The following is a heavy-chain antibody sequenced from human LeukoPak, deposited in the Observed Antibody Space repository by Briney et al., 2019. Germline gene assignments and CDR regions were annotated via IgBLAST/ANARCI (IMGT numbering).Heavy chain of an antibody. CDR1: GFTFSSSA. CDR2: ISSSGDST. J-gene: IGHJ4*02. V-gene: IGHV3-23*01. CDR3: AKVPGFLDPFDD. D-gene: IGHD3/OR15-3a*01. Sequence: GGSLRLSCAASGFTFSSSAMSWVRQAPGKGLEWVSTISSSGDSTHYADSVKGRLTTSRDNSKNTLYLQMNSLRAEDTAVYYCAKVPGFLDPFDDWGQGTLVTVSS.